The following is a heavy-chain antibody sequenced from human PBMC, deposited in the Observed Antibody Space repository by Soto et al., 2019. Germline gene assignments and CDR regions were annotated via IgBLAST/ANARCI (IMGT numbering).Heavy chain of an antibody. CDR2: IYTSGST. CDR3: ARYCSSTSCYWGDYGMDV. J-gene: IGHJ6*02. D-gene: IGHD2-2*01. Sequence: SETLSLTCTVSGGSIISYYWSWSRQPAGKGLEWIGRIYTSGSTNYNPSLKSRVTMSVDTSKNQFSLKLSSVTAADTAVYYCARYCSSTSCYWGDYGMDVWGQGTTVTVSS. CDR1: GGSIISYY. V-gene: IGHV4-4*07.